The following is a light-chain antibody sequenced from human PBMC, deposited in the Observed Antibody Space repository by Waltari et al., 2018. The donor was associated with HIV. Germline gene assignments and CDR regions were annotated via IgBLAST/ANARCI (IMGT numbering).Light chain of an antibody. CDR2: EVS. J-gene: IGLJ2*01. V-gene: IGLV2-23*02. CDR3: CAYAGSTTYVI. Sequence: QSALTQPASVSGSPGQSITISCTGTSSDVGGYNLVSWYQQHPGKAPKLMIYEVSKRPSGVSNRFSGSKSCNTASLTSSGLQAEDVADYYCCAYAGSTTYVIFGGGTKLTVL. CDR1: SSDVGGYNL.